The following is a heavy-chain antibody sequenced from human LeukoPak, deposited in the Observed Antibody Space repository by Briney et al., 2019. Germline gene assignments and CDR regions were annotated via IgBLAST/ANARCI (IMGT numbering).Heavy chain of an antibody. CDR2: ISCNNGDT. V-gene: IGHV1-18*01. D-gene: IGHD5-18*01. Sequence: GASVKVSCNASGYTFTSYDINWVRQAPGQGLEWVGWISCNNGDTRYPQKLQGRVTVTTDTSTSTVYMELRGLRSDDTAVYYCARDRGTAAYSSGSDYWGQGTLVTVSS. CDR3: ARDRGTAAYSSGSDY. J-gene: IGHJ4*02. CDR1: GYTFTSYD.